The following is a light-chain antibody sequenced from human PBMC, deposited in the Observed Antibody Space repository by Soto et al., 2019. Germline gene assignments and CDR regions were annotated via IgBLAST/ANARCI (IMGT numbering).Light chain of an antibody. CDR3: QRSGGSLWT. CDR1: QRISSSY. J-gene: IGKJ1*01. V-gene: IGKV3-20*01. Sequence: EIGMTQSPATLSVSPAGRATLSCRAGQRISSSYLAWYQQKPGQAPRLLIYGASSRATGITDRFSGSGSGTDFTLTISRLEPEDFAVYYCQRSGGSLWTFGQGTKVDIK. CDR2: GAS.